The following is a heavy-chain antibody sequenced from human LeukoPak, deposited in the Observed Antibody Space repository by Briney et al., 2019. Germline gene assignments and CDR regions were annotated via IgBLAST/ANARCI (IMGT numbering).Heavy chain of an antibody. CDR2: IRSKTFGGTT. CDR1: GFIFENYG. Sequence: GGSLRLSCVASGFIFENYGMDWVRQVPGKGLEWVGFIRSKTFGGTTEYAASVKDRFTISRDDSKNIAYLQMNSLKTEDTAVYYCSRAYSSNWYDPYYFDFWGQGSLVTVSS. D-gene: IGHD6-13*01. V-gene: IGHV3-49*04. J-gene: IGHJ4*02. CDR3: SRAYSSNWYDPYYFDF.